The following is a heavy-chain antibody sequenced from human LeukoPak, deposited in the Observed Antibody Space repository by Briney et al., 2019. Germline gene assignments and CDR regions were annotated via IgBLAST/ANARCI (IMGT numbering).Heavy chain of an antibody. V-gene: IGHV3-9*01. CDR2: ISWNSGSI. CDR1: GFTFDDYA. J-gene: IGHJ4*02. D-gene: IGHD3-10*01. Sequence: GGSLRLSCAASGFTFDDYAMHWVRHAPGKGLEWVSGISWNSGSIGYADSVKGRFTISRDNAKNSLYLQMNSLRAEDTALYYCAKVDEGYYYGSGSYYYFDYWGQGTLVTVSS. CDR3: AKVDEGYYYGSGSYYYFDY.